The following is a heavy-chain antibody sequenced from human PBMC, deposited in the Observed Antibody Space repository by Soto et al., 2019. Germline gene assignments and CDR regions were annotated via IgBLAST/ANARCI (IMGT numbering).Heavy chain of an antibody. D-gene: IGHD3-3*01. J-gene: IGHJ4*02. CDR3: ARVKNVAYYDFWSGYSL. V-gene: IGHV1-69*06. CDR1: GGTFSSYA. CDR2: IIPIFGTA. Sequence: ASVKVSCKASGGTFSSYAISWVRQAPGQGLEWMGGIIPIFGTANYAQKFQGRVTITADKSTSTAYMELSSLRSEDTAVYYCARVKNVAYYDFWSGYSLWGQGTLVTVSS.